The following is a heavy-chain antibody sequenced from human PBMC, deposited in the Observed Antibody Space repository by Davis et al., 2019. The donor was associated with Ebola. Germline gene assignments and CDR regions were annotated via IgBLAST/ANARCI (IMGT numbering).Heavy chain of an antibody. D-gene: IGHD5/OR15-5a*01. CDR1: GFTFGDYA. J-gene: IGHJ6*02. Sequence: GGSLRLSCTASGFTFGDYAMSWVRQAPGKGLEWVAVIWYDGSNKYYADSVKGRFTISRDNSKNTLYLQMNSLRAEDTAVYYCARDLRAIGMDVWGQGTTVTVSS. V-gene: IGHV3-33*01. CDR2: IWYDGSNK. CDR3: ARDLRAIGMDV.